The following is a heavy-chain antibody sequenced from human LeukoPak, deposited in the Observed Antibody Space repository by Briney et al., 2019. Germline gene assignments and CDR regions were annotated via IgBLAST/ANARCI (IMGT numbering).Heavy chain of an antibody. CDR2: FGTAGDT. V-gene: IGHV3-13*01. CDR3: ARDRATGIVGATSQS. CDR1: GFTFSSYD. D-gene: IGHD1-26*01. J-gene: IGHJ4*02. Sequence: GGSLRLSCAASGFTFSSYDMHWVRQATGKGLEWVSGFGTAGDTYYPGSVKGRFTISRDNAKNSLYLQMNSLRNEDTAVYYCARDRATGIVGATSQSWGQGTLVTVSS.